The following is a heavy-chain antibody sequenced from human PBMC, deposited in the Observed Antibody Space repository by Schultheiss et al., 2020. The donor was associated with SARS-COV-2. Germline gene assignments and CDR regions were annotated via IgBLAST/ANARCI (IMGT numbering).Heavy chain of an antibody. D-gene: IGHD5-18*01. CDR3: ARARGRVQLWFGSDDYFDY. J-gene: IGHJ4*02. Sequence: GGSLRLSCAASGFTFSNAWMSWVRQAPGKGLEWVANIKQDGSEKYYVDSVKGRFTISRDNSKNTLYLQMNSLRAEDTAVYYCARARGRVQLWFGSDDYFDYWGQGTLVTVSS. CDR1: GFTFSNAW. CDR2: IKQDGSEK. V-gene: IGHV3-7*03.